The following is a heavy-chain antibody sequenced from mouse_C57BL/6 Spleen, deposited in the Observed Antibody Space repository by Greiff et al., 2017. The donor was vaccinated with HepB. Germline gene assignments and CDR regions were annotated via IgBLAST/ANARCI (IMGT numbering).Heavy chain of an antibody. Sequence: ESGPGLVKPSQSLSLTCSVTGYSITSGYYWNWIRQFPGNKLEWMGYISYDGSNNYNPSLKNRISITRDTSKNQFFLKLNSVTTEDTATYYCAREDYGSSSLYYAMDYWGQGTSVTVSS. V-gene: IGHV3-6*01. CDR2: ISYDGSN. J-gene: IGHJ4*01. CDR3: AREDYGSSSLYYAMDY. D-gene: IGHD1-1*01. CDR1: GYSITSGYY.